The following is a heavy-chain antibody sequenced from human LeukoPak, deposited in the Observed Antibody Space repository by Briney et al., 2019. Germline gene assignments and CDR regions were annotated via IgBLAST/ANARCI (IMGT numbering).Heavy chain of an antibody. J-gene: IGHJ4*02. D-gene: IGHD3-10*01. V-gene: IGHV5-51*01. CDR1: GCSFTNYW. CDR3: ITGGSGSFYNPFDY. CDR2: IYPGDSDT. Sequence: GAALKISCKGSGCSFTNYWSGWVRQMPGKGLEWMGIIYPGDSDTRYSPSFQGQVTISADKSISTAYLQWSSLKASDTATYYCITGGSGSFYNPFDYWGQGTLVIVSS.